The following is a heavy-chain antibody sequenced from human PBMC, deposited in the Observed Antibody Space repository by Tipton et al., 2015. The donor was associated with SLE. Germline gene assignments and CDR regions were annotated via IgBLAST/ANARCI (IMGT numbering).Heavy chain of an antibody. CDR1: GGSISSGSYY. CDR2: IYTSGST. CDR3: AREVRQLLIYFDS. J-gene: IGHJ4*02. V-gene: IGHV4-61*02. Sequence: TLSLTCTVSGGSISSGSYYWSWIRQPAGKGLEWIGRIYTSGSTNYNPSPKSRVTISVDTSKNQFSLKLSSVTAADTAVYFCAREVRQLLIYFDSWGQGTLVTVSS. D-gene: IGHD6-6*01.